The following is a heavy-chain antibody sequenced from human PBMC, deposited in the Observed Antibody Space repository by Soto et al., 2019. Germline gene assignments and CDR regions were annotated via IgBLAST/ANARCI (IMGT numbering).Heavy chain of an antibody. V-gene: IGHV1-18*01. CDR1: GYTFTNYG. CDR3: ASTRPSYHSSGYLDFDS. D-gene: IGHD3-22*01. J-gene: IGHJ4*02. CDR2: ISAYNGNT. Sequence: GASLKVSCKASGYTFTNYGISWVRQAPGQGLEWMGWISAYNGNTSYAQKLQGRVTMTTDTSTTTAYMELRSLRSDDTAVYYCASTRPSYHSSGYLDFDSWGPGTLVTVCS.